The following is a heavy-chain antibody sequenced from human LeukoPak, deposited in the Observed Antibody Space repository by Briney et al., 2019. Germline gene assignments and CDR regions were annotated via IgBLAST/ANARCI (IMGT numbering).Heavy chain of an antibody. Sequence: GGSVRLSCAVSGFTFSSYAMSWVRQAPGKRLEWVSAISGSGGSTYYADSVKGRFTISRDNSKNTLYLQMNSLRAEDTAVYYCAKKGIAVAGADAFDIWGQGTMVTVSS. D-gene: IGHD6-19*01. CDR1: GFTFSSYA. V-gene: IGHV3-23*01. CDR3: AKKGIAVAGADAFDI. J-gene: IGHJ3*02. CDR2: ISGSGGST.